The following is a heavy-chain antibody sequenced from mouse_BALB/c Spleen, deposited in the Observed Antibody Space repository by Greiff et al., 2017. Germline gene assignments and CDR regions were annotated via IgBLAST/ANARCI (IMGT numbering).Heavy chain of an antibody. V-gene: IGHV1-77*01. CDR2: IYPGSGNT. CDR1: GYTFTDYY. Sequence: QVQLQQSGAELARPGASVKLSCKASGYTFTDYYINWVKQRTGQGLEWIGEIYPGSGNTYYNEKFKGKATLTADKSSSTAYMQLSSLTSEDSAVYFCARGTYWGQGTLVTVSA. J-gene: IGHJ3*01. CDR3: ARGTY.